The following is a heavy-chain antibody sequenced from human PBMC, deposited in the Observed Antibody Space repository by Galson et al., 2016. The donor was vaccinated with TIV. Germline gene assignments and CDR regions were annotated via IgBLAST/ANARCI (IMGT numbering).Heavy chain of an antibody. Sequence: QSGAEVKKPGESLKISCQGSGYSFTTFWVGWVRQMPGKGLEWMGVIYPGDSDTKYSPSFQGQVTISVDRSISTAYLQWKSLKASDTAIYYCARQGSYDFWRGRNNYYYYAMDVWGQGTAVVVSS. CDR3: ARQGSYDFWRGRNNYYYYAMDV. J-gene: IGHJ6*02. D-gene: IGHD3-3*01. CDR2: IYPGDSDT. CDR1: GYSFTTFW. V-gene: IGHV5-51*01.